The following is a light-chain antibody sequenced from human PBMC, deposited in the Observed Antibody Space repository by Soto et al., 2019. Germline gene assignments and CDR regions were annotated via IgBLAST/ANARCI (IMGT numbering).Light chain of an antibody. J-gene: IGKJ5*01. CDR1: QSVSSY. CDR3: QQRSSWIT. V-gene: IGKV3-11*01. CDR2: DAS. Sequence: EIVLTQSPATLSLSPGDRAALSCRASQSVSSYLAWYQQKPGQAPRLLIYDASNRATSIPARFSGSGSGTDFTLSISSLEPEDFAVYYCQQRSSWITFGQGTRLEIK.